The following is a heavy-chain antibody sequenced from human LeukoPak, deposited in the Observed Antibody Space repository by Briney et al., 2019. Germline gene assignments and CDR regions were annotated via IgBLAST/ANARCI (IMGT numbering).Heavy chain of an antibody. Sequence: GGSLRLSCSASGFTFSSYSMNWVRQAPGKGLEWVAVISYDGSNKYYADSVKGRFTISRDNSKNTLYLQMNSLRAEDTAVYYCARPITIFGSAFDIWGQGTMVTVSS. CDR3: ARPITIFGSAFDI. D-gene: IGHD3-3*01. V-gene: IGHV3-30*03. J-gene: IGHJ3*02. CDR1: GFTFSSYS. CDR2: ISYDGSNK.